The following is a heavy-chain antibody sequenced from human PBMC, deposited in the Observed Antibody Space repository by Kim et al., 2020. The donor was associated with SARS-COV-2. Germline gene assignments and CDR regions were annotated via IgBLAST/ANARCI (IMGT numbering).Heavy chain of an antibody. CDR1: GYTFTSYA. V-gene: IGHV7-4-1*02. D-gene: IGHD6-13*01. CDR2: INTNTGNP. J-gene: IGHJ6*03. CDR3: ARVRSSSWSYYYYYYMDV. Sequence: ASVKVSCKASGYTFTSYAMNWVRQAPRQGLEWMGWINTNTGNPTYAQGFTGRFVFSLDTSVSTAYLQISSLKAEDTAVYYCARVRSSSWSYYYYYYMDVWGKGTTVTVS.